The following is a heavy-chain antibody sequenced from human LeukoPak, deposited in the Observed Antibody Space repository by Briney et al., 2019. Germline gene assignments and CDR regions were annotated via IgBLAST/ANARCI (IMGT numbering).Heavy chain of an antibody. CDR1: GDSVSSNSAA. CDR2: SFYRSKWYN. CDR3: ARDLSSHSSVPYYFDY. J-gene: IGHJ4*02. V-gene: IGHV6-1*01. D-gene: IGHD6-19*01. Sequence: SQTLSLTCAISGDSVSSNSAAWDWIRQSPSRGLEWLGRSFYRSKWYNDYAVSVKSRLTIRPDTSKKQFSLQLNSVTPEDTGVYYCARDLSSHSSVPYYFDYWGQGTLVTVSS.